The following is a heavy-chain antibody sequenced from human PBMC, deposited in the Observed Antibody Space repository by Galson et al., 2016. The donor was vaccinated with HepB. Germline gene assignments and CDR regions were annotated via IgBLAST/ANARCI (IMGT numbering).Heavy chain of an antibody. J-gene: IGHJ2*01. CDR2: ISYDGRNE. V-gene: IGHV3-30*18. CDR1: GFTFSTYG. Sequence: SLRLSCAASGFTFSTYGMHWVRQAPGKGLEWVAVISYDGRNEYYADSVKGRFTISRDNSENTLYLEMNSLRVEDTAVFYCAKEFPTGPIGGWNFDLWGRGTLVTVSS. D-gene: IGHD1-1*01. CDR3: AKEFPTGPIGGWNFDL.